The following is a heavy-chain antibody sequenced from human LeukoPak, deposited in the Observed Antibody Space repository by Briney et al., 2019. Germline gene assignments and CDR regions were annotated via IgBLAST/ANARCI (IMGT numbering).Heavy chain of an antibody. J-gene: IGHJ4*02. D-gene: IGHD2-21*02. CDR3: ARVLPPVVTAIRKGPLDY. CDR2: INHSGST. CDR1: GGSCSGYY. Sequence: PSETLSRTGAVYGGSCSGYYWSWIRQPPGKGLEWSGEINHSGSTNYNPSLKRRVTTSVATSKNQFSLKLSSVTAADTAVYYCARVLPPVVTAIRKGPLDYWGQGTLVTVSS. V-gene: IGHV4-34*01.